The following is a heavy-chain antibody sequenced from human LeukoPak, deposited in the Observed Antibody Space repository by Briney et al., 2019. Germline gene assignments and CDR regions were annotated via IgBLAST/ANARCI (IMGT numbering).Heavy chain of an antibody. CDR1: GASITVYY. V-gene: IGHV4-59*01. D-gene: IGHD3-10*01. CDR2: IDFSEMT. J-gene: IGHJ4*02. CDR3: ARGEYYGSGKYYFDY. Sequence: SETLSLTCSVSGASITVYYWNWIRQAPGKGLEWLGHIDFSEMTKYNPSLKSRVTISADTSKNQFSLKLNSVTAADTAVYFCARGEYYGSGKYYFDYWGQGTLVTVSS.